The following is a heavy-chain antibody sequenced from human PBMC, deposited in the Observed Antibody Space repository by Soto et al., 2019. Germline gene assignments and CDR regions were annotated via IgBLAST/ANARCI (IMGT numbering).Heavy chain of an antibody. CDR1: GFTFSTYH. V-gene: IGHV3-33*01. CDR2: IWSDGSNK. D-gene: IGHD3-9*01. Sequence: GGSLRLSCAASGFTFSTYHMHGVRQAPGKGLEWVAVIWSDGSNKYYADSVKGRFTISRDNSKNTLYLQMNSLRVEDTAVYYCARGHPRGRYFDWLIFPLGYWGRGALVTVSS. J-gene: IGHJ4*02. CDR3: ARGHPRGRYFDWLIFPLGY.